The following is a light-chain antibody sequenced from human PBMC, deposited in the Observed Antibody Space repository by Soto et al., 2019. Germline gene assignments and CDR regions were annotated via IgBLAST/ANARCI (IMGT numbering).Light chain of an antibody. CDR3: CSYSGNRRV. CDR2: EVN. Sequence: QSALTQPASVSGSPGQSITISCTGTYNLVSWYQQHPGKAPKLMIFEVNKRPSGVSYRFSGSKSGNTASLTISALQAEDEADYFCCSYSGNRRVFGGGTKLNVL. CDR1: YNL. V-gene: IGLV2-23*02. J-gene: IGLJ3*02.